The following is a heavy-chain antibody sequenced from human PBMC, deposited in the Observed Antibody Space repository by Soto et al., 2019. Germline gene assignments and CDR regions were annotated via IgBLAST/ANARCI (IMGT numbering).Heavy chain of an antibody. CDR1: VFTFSSYA. D-gene: IGHD2-15*01. CDR3: AKDFRGFLAIDY. V-gene: IGHV3-23*01. J-gene: IGHJ4*02. CDR2: ISGSGGST. Sequence: GGSLRLSCAASVFTFSSYAMSWVRQAPGKGLEWVSAISGSGGSTYYADSVKGRFTISRDNSKNALYLQMNSLRAEDTAVYYCAKDFRGFLAIDYWGQGTLVTVSS.